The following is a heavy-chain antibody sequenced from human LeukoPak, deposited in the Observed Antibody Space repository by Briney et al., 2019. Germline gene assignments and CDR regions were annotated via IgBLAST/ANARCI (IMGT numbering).Heavy chain of an antibody. J-gene: IGHJ5*02. V-gene: IGHV3-74*01. CDR1: GFTFSSYW. CDR2: INSDGSST. CDR3: AREGDIVATYWFDP. Sequence: GGSLRLSFAASGFTFSSYWMHWVRQAPGKGLVWVSRINSDGSSTSYADSVKGRFTISRDNAKNTLYLQMNSLRAEDTAVYYCAREGDIVATYWFDPWGQGTLVTVSS. D-gene: IGHD5-12*01.